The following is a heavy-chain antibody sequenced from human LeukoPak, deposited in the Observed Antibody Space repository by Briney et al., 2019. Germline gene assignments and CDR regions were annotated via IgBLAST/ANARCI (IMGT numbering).Heavy chain of an antibody. CDR3: ARDSPWFDP. CDR2: IWYDGSNK. V-gene: IGHV3-33*01. CDR1: GFTFSNYG. J-gene: IGHJ5*02. Sequence: PGGSLRLSCAASGFTFSNYGMHWVRQAPGKGLEWVAVIWYDGSNKYYADSVKGRSTISRDNSKNTLYLQMNSLRAEDTAVYHCARDSPWFDPWGQGTLVTVSS.